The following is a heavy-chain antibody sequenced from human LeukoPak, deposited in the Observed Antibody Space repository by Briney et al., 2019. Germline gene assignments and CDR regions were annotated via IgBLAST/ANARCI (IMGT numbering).Heavy chain of an antibody. CDR2: ISSSSSYI. D-gene: IGHD3-22*01. V-gene: IGHV3-21*01. CDR1: GFTFRSYS. CDR3: ARHNYPYDSGGYYYAY. J-gene: IGHJ4*02. Sequence: KAGGSLRLSCAASGFTFRSYSMNWVRQAPGKGLEWVSSISSSSSYIYYADSVKGRFTISRDNAKNSLYLQMNSLRAEDTAVYYCARHNYPYDSGGYYYAYWGQGTLVTVSS.